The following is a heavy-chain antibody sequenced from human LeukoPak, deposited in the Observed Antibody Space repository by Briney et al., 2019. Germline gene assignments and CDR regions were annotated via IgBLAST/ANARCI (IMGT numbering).Heavy chain of an antibody. D-gene: IGHD3-16*01. CDR1: GGSFSSYY. V-gene: IGHV4-59*08. J-gene: IGHJ3*02. CDR2: IYYSGST. Sequence: PSEPLSLTGTVLGGSFSSYYWGWIRQRPGKGLGGFGYIYYSGSTNYNPSLQSRVTISVDTSKYQFSLKLNSVTAADTAVYYCARTLGEWSDVFDIWGQGTMVSVSS. CDR3: ARTLGEWSDVFDI.